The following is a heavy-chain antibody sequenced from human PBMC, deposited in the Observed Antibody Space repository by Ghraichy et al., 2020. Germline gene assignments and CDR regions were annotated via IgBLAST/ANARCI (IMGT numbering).Heavy chain of an antibody. CDR3: ARDRGQWLVHTGSWFDP. V-gene: IGHV1-18*01. CDR2: ISAYNGNT. CDR1: GYTFTSYG. J-gene: IGHJ5*02. Sequence: ASVKVSCKASGYTFTSYGISWVRQAPGQGLEWMGWISAYNGNTNYAQKLQGRVTMTTDTSTSTAYMELRSLRSDDTAVYYCARDRGQWLVHTGSWFDPWGQGTLVTVSS. D-gene: IGHD6-19*01.